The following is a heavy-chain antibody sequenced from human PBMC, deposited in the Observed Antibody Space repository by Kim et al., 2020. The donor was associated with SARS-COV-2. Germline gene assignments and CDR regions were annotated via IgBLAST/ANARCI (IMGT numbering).Heavy chain of an antibody. V-gene: IGHV1-18*01. D-gene: IGHD3-10*01. CDR2: T. CDR3: ARGGVSGSFDY. J-gene: IGHJ4*02. Sequence: TNYAQKFQSTVTMNTDTSTSTAYMELRSLRSDDTAVYYCARGGVSGSFDYWGQGTLVTVSS.